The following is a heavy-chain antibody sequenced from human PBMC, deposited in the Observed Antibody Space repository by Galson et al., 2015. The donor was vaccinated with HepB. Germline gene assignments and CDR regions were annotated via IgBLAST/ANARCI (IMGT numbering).Heavy chain of an antibody. CDR3: AKDRGRLGNYYYGMDV. J-gene: IGHJ6*02. Sequence: SLRLSCAASEFSFNSYGMHWVRQAQGKGLEWVAVISYDGSNQYYADSVKGRFTISRDNSKNTLYLQMNSLRVEDTAVYYCAKDRGRLGNYYYGMDVWGQGTTVTVSS. CDR2: ISYDGSNQ. V-gene: IGHV3-30*18. D-gene: IGHD5-12*01. CDR1: EFSFNSYG.